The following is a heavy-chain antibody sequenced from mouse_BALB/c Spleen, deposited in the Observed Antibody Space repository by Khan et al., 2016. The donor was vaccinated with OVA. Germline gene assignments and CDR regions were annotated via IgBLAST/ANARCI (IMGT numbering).Heavy chain of an antibody. CDR2: IAPGSGST. D-gene: IGHD1-1*01. J-gene: IGHJ4*01. CDR1: GYTFTSYW. V-gene: IGHV1S41*01. CDR3: ARENYYGSSGYAMDY. Sequence: DLVKPGASVKLSCKASGYTFTSYWIHWIKQRPGQGLEWIGRIAPGSGSTDYNEMFKGKATLTVDTSSSTVYIQLSSLSSEDSAVYFCARENYYGSSGYAMDYWGQGTSVTVSS.